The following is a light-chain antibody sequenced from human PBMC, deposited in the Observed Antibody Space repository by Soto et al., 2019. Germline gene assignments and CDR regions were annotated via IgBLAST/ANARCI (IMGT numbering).Light chain of an antibody. V-gene: IGLV2-14*01. CDR1: SSDIGAYNY. Sequence: QSVLTQPASVSGSPGQSITISCTGTSSDIGAYNYVSWYRQYPGKTPKLMIYGVTNRPSGVSNRFSGSKTGNTASLPISGLEAADEADYYCSSHRSEDSHGYGKGTKVTVL. CDR3: SSHRSEDSHG. CDR2: GVT. J-gene: IGLJ1*01.